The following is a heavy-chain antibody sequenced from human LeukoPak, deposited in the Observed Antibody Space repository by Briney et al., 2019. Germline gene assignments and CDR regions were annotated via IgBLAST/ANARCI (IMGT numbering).Heavy chain of an antibody. V-gene: IGHV1-46*01. J-gene: IGHJ6*03. D-gene: IGHD6-6*01. CDR2: INPSGGST. Sequence: ASVKVSCKASGYTFTSYYMHWVRQAPGQGLEWMGIINPSGGSTSYAQKFQGRVTMTRDTSTSTVYMELSSLRSEDTAVYYCAREGGAARPSYYYYMDVWGKGTTVTVSS. CDR3: AREGGAARPSYYYYMDV. CDR1: GYTFTSYY.